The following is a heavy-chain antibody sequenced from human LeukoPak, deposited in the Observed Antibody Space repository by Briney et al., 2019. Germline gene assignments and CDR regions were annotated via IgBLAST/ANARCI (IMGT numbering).Heavy chain of an antibody. CDR1: GYNFTNYW. CDR2: VYPGDSDS. D-gene: IGHD6-13*01. J-gene: IGHJ4*02. V-gene: IGHV5-51*01. Sequence: GESLKISCKGSGYNFTNYWIAWVRQMPGKGLDWMGIVYPGDSDSRYSPSFQGQVTISADRSITTAYLQWSSLKASDTAIYYCARSIGAGGALDYWGQGTLVTVSS. CDR3: ARSIGAGGALDY.